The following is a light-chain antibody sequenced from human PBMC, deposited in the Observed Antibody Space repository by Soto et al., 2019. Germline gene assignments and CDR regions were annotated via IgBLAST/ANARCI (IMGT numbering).Light chain of an antibody. CDR1: QTVSSDY. V-gene: IGKV3-20*01. CDR2: GAS. J-gene: IGKJ5*01. Sequence: EIVLTQSPGTLSLSPGERASLSCRASQTVSSDYLAWYQQKPGQAPRLLIYGASTRATGNPDRIRGSGSGTDFTLTISRLEPEDFAVYYCQQYNNWPITFGQGTRLEIK. CDR3: QQYNNWPIT.